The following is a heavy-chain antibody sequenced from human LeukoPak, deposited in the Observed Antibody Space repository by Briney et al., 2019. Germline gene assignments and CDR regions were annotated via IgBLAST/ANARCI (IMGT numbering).Heavy chain of an antibody. D-gene: IGHD5-12*01. Sequence: ASVKVSCKASGYTFTSYGISWVRQAPGQGLEWMGRINPNSGGTNYAQKFQGRVTMTRDTSISTAYMELSRLRSDDTAVYYCARGGYSGYVELDYWGQGTLVTVSS. CDR3: ARGGYSGYVELDY. CDR2: INPNSGGT. V-gene: IGHV1-2*06. CDR1: GYTFTSYG. J-gene: IGHJ4*02.